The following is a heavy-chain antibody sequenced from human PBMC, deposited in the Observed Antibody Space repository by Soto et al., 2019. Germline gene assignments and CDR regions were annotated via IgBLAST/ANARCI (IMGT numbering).Heavy chain of an antibody. V-gene: IGHV3-23*01. CDR1: GFTFSSYA. J-gene: IGHJ4*02. D-gene: IGHD6-19*01. Sequence: EVQLLESGGGLVQPGGSLRLSCAASGFTFSSYAMTWVRQAPGKGLEWVSTISRSGDSTYYRDSVKGRFTISRDNSKKKVYLQMNSLSAEDTDGYYCAKTDKVTPQCCGWANRFDYWGQGTLVNVSP. CDR3: AKTDKVTPQCCGWANRFDY. CDR2: ISRSGDST.